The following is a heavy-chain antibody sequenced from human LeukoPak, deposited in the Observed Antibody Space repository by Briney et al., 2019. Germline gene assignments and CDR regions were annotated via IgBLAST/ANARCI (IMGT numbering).Heavy chain of an antibody. CDR3: AGASGDFCSSSTCFKSLYYYYMDV. CDR1: GSSITSGYY. V-gene: IGHV4-38-2*01. J-gene: IGHJ6*03. D-gene: IGHD2-2*01. CDR2: IYHGGTT. Sequence: SETLSLTCAVSGSSITSGYYGGWIRQPPGKGLEWIGSIYHGGTTYYNPSLKSRVTISVDTSKNQFSLKLSSVTAADTAVYYCAGASGDFCSSSTCFKSLYYYYMDVWGKGTTVTVSS.